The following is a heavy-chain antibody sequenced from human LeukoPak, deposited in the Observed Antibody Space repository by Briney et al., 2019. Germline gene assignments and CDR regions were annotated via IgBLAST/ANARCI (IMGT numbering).Heavy chain of an antibody. V-gene: IGHV4-34*01. CDR1: GGSFSGYY. J-gene: IGHJ4*02. CDR3: ARFNYDSSGYYWNTYYFDY. CDR2: INHSGST. Sequence: SETLSLTCAVYGGSFSGYYWSWIRQPPGKGLEWIGEINHSGSTNYNPSLKSRVSISVDTSKNQFSLKLSSVTAADTAVYYCARFNYDSSGYYWNTYYFDYWGQGTLVTVSS. D-gene: IGHD3-22*01.